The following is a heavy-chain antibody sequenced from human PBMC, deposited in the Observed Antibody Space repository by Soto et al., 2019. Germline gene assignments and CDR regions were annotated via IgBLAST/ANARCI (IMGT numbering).Heavy chain of an antibody. D-gene: IGHD1-1*01. CDR1: RFIFSSYS. CDR2: ISSSGSHA. V-gene: IGHV3-21*01. Sequence: EVQLVESGGGLVKPGGSLRLSCAASRFIFSSYSMNWVRQAPGKGLEWVSCISSSGSHAYYADSVKGRFTISRDNAKESLYLQMNSLRAEDTAVYYCARDRDGYNPVDYWGQGTLVTVSS. J-gene: IGHJ4*02. CDR3: ARDRDGYNPVDY.